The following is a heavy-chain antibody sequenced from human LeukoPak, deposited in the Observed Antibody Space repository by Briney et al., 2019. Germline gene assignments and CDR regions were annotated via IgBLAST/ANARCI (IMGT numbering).Heavy chain of an antibody. CDR2: IIPIFGSA. D-gene: IGHD3-16*01. CDR3: ARAPKGGSYFGY. CDR1: GGTFSSYA. Sequence: SVKVSCKASGGTFSSYAISWVRQAPGQGLEWMGGIIPIFGSANYAQKFQGRVTITADESTSTAYMELSSLRSEDTAVYYCARAPKGGSYFGYWGQGTLVTVSS. J-gene: IGHJ4*02. V-gene: IGHV1-69*13.